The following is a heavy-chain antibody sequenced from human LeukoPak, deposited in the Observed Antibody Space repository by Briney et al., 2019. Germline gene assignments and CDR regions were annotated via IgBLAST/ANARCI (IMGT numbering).Heavy chain of an antibody. CDR2: IIDSGDIT. D-gene: IGHD3-16*01. CDR1: GFTFSSDA. CDR3: AKLGGQEVYNYYVGV. Sequence: GGSLRLSCEASGFTFSSDAMSWVRQAPGKWLEWVSGIIDSGDITYYANSVKGRFTISRDNSKNTLYLQMNSLRAEDTAVYYCAKLGGQEVYNYYVGVWGKGTTVAVSS. J-gene: IGHJ6*03. V-gene: IGHV3-23*01.